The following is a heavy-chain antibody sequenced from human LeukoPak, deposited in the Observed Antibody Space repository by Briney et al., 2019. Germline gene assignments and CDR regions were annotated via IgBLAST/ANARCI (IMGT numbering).Heavy chain of an antibody. V-gene: IGHV3-48*04. Sequence: PGGSLRLSCAASGFTFNIYSMNWVRQAPGQGLEWVSSISSSSSTINYADSMRGRFTISRDNAKNSLYLQMNSLRAEDTAVYYCAKDQTQWLRVAYDAFDIWGQGTMVTVSS. CDR1: GFTFNIYS. D-gene: IGHD6-19*01. J-gene: IGHJ3*02. CDR3: AKDQTQWLRVAYDAFDI. CDR2: ISSSSSTI.